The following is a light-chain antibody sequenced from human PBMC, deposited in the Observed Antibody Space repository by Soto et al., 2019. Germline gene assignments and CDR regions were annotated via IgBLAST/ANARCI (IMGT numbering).Light chain of an antibody. Sequence: IQITQCPSTLSASLVHRVTITCRASQGISSWLAWYQQKPGKAPKLLIYAASSLQSGVPSRFSGSGSGTDFTLTISSLQPEDFATYYCQQANSFPRTFGQGTKVDTK. CDR3: QQANSFPRT. J-gene: IGKJ1*01. V-gene: IGKV1-12*01. CDR1: QGISSW. CDR2: AAS.